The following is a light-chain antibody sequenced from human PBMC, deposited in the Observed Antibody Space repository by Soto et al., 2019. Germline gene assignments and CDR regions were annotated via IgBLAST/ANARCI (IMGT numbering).Light chain of an antibody. CDR1: QGISSW. J-gene: IGKJ5*01. CDR3: QQYKSYPIT. Sequence: DIQMTQSPSSLSASVGDRVTITCRASQGISSWLAWYQQKPGTAPKSLIYAASNLQSGVPSRFSGSGSGTNFTLTIISLQPEDFATYYCQQYKSYPITFGQGTRLEI. CDR2: AAS. V-gene: IGKV1D-16*01.